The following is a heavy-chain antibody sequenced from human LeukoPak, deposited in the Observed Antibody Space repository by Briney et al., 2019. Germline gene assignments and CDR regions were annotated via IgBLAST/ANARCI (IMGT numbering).Heavy chain of an antibody. CDR3: ARGYYYDSSGYYPLDAFDI. CDR2: IYTSGST. Sequence: SETLSLTCTVSGGSISSYYWSRIRQPAGKGLEWIGRIYTSGSTNYNPSLKSRVTMSVDTSKNQFSLKLSSVTAADTAVYYCARGYYYDSSGYYPLDAFDIWGQGTMVTVSS. D-gene: IGHD3-22*01. CDR1: GGSISSYY. V-gene: IGHV4-4*07. J-gene: IGHJ3*02.